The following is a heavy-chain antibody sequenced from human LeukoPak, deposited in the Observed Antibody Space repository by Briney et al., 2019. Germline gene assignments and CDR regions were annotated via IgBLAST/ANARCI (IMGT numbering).Heavy chain of an antibody. CDR3: ARHQVTRNWDN. D-gene: IGHD4-11*01. CDR1: GGSISSYY. V-gene: IGHV4-59*08. J-gene: IGHJ4*03. CDR2: IYYSGST. Sequence: PSETLSLTCTVSGGSISSYYWSWIRQPPGKGLEWIGYIYYSGSTNYNPSLKRRVTISVDTSKNQFSLKLSSVTAADTAVYYCARHQVTRNWDNWGPGTLVTVSS.